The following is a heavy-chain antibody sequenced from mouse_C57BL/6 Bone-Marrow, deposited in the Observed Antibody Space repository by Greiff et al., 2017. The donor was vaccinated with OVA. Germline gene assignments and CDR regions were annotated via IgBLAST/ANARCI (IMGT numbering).Heavy chain of an antibody. CDR2: IYPGDGDT. D-gene: IGHD3-2*02. J-gene: IGHJ2*01. Sequence: VQLQQSGPELVKPGASVKISCKASGYAFSSSWMTWVKQRPGKGLEWIGRIYPGDGDTNYNGKFKGKATLTADKSSSTAYMQLSSLTSEDSAVYFCARQLRLRSYWGQGTTLTVSS. V-gene: IGHV1-82*01. CDR1: GYAFSSSW. CDR3: ARQLRLRSY.